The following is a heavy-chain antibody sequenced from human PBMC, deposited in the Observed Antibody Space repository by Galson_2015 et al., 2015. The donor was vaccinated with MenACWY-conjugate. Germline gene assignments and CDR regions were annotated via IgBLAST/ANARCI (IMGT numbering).Heavy chain of an antibody. V-gene: IGHV3-13*01. J-gene: IGHJ4*02. D-gene: IGHD6-19*01. CDR2: IGVGGDT. CDR1: AFTFSYYD. Sequence: SLSLSCAASAFTFSYYDMHWVRQATGQGLEWVSAIGVGGDTYYLDSVKGRFTISRENAKNSLYLQMNSLRAEDTAVYYCAREVRDDYSSGWDLDYWGQGILVTVSS. CDR3: AREVRDDYSSGWDLDY.